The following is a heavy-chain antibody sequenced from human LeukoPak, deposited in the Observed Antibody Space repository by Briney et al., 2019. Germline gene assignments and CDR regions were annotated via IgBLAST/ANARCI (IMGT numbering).Heavy chain of an antibody. CDR1: GFTFSSYS. CDR2: ISSSSYI. D-gene: IGHD3-10*01. CDR3: ARVLSAAGFDFDY. V-gene: IGHV3-21*01. Sequence: PGGSLRLSCAASGFTFSSYSTNWVRQAPGKGLEWVSSISSSSYIYYADSVKGRFTISRDNAKNSLYLQMNSLRAEDTAVYYCARVLSAAGFDFDYWGQGTLVTVSS. J-gene: IGHJ4*02.